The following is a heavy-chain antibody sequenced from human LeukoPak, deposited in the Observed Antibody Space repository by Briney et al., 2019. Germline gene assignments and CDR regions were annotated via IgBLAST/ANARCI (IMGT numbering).Heavy chain of an antibody. V-gene: IGHV1-46*01. J-gene: IGHJ6*03. CDR3: ARASMGQYYDFWSGYGSYYYYMDV. D-gene: IGHD3-3*01. CDR1: GYTFTSYY. Sequence: ASVKVSCKASGYTFTSYYMHWVRQAPGQGLEWMGIINPSGGGTSYAQKFQGRVTITRNTSISTAYMELSSLRSEDTAVYYCARASMGQYYDFWSGYGSYYYYMDVWGKGTTVTVSS. CDR2: INPSGGGT.